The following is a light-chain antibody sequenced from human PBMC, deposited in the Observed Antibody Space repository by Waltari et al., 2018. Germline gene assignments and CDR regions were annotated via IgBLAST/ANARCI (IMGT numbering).Light chain of an antibody. V-gene: IGLV2-14*03. CDR3: SSYTSRNTLL. CDR2: DVN. Sequence: QSALTQPASVSGSPGQSITISCTGTSSDGGGFDYVSWYQQHPNKAPKLLIYDVNNLPSGVSNRFSGSKSGNTASLTISGLQAEDEADYYCSSYTSRNTLLFGGGTKLTAL. CDR1: SSDGGGFDY. J-gene: IGLJ2*01.